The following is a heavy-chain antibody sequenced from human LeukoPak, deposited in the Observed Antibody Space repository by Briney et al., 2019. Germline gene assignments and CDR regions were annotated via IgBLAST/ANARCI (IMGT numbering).Heavy chain of an antibody. Sequence: GESLKISCKGSGYSFTSYWIGWVRQMPGKGLEWMGIIYPGDSDTRYSPSFQGQVTISADKSISTAYLQWSSLKASDTAMYYCAVYYYDSSAYSHNWFDPWGQGTLVTVSS. D-gene: IGHD3-22*01. V-gene: IGHV5-51*01. CDR3: AVYYYDSSAYSHNWFDP. J-gene: IGHJ5*02. CDR1: GYSFTSYW. CDR2: IYPGDSDT.